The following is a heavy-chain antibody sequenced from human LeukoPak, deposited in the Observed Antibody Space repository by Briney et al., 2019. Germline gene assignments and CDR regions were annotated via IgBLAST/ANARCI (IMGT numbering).Heavy chain of an antibody. D-gene: IGHD4-11*01. CDR3: ARDAYRDRYFDY. CDR1: GFTLSSYS. J-gene: IGHJ4*02. V-gene: IGHV3-21*01. CDR2: ISSSSSYI. Sequence: GGSLRLSCAASGFTLSSYSMNWVRQAPGKGLEWVSSISSSSSYIYYADSVKGRFTISRDNAKNSLYLQMNSLRAEDTAVYYCARDAYRDRYFDYWGQGTLVTVSS.